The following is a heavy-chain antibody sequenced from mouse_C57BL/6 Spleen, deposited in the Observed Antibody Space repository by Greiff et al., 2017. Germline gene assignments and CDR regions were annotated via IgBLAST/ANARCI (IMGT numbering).Heavy chain of an antibody. CDR1: GYAFSSSW. CDR3: ARKPVDV. J-gene: IGHJ1*03. Sequence: QVQLQQSGPELVKPGASVKISCKASGYAFSSSWMNWVKQRPGKGLVWIGRIYPGDGDTNYNGKFKGKATLTADKSSSTAYMQLSSLTSEDSAVYFCARKPVDVWGTGTTVTVSS. V-gene: IGHV1-82*01. CDR2: IYPGDGDT.